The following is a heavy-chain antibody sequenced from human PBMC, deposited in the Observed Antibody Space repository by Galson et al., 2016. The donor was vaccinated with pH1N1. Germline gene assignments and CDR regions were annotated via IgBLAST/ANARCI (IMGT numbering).Heavy chain of an antibody. J-gene: IGHJ6*02. CDR3: ARGDFVVGEGCYNGLDV. V-gene: IGHV4-59*01. D-gene: IGHD2-15*01. CDR1: GDSISSFY. CDR2: IYHSYHSGST. Sequence: ETLSLTCTVSGDSISSFYWNWIRQPPGRGLEWIGYIYHSYHSGSTKYNPYLKSRVTMSVDTSKSHFSLNLSSVTAADTAVYYCARGDFVVGEGCYNGLDVWGQGTTVSVSS.